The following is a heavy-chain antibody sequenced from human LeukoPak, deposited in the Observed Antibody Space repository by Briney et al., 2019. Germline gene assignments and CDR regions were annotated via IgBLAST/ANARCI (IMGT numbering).Heavy chain of an antibody. CDR1: GFTFSSYE. Sequence: PGGSLRLSCAASGFTFSSYEMNWVRQAPGKGLEWVSYISSSGSTIYYADSVKGRFTISRDNAKNSLYLQMNSLRAEDTAMYYCARGWYYYDSSGYYYFDYWGQGTLVTVSS. V-gene: IGHV3-48*03. D-gene: IGHD3-22*01. CDR2: ISSSGSTI. CDR3: ARGWYYYDSSGYYYFDY. J-gene: IGHJ4*02.